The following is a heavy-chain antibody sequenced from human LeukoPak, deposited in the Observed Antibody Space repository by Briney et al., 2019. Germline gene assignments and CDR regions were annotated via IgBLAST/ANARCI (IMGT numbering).Heavy chain of an antibody. J-gene: IGHJ4*02. CDR3: VKGQKFWEYIYAF. D-gene: IGHD3-3*01. CDR2: ISSSSSYI. V-gene: IGHV3-21*01. Sequence: GGSLRLSCAASGFTFSSYSMNWVRQAPGKGLEWVSSISSSSSYIYYADSVKGRFTISRDNAKNSLYLQMNSLRAEDTAVYFCVKGQKFWEYIYAFGGQGTLVSVSS. CDR1: GFTFSSYS.